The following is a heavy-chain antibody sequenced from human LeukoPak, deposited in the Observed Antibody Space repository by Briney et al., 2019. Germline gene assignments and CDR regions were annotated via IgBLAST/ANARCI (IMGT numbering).Heavy chain of an antibody. J-gene: IGHJ4*02. V-gene: IGHV3-23*01. D-gene: IGHD2-21*02. Sequence: AGGSLTLSCSASGFTVSSYAMSWVRQAPGKGLEWGLAISGSGGSTYYADPVKGRFTISRDTTKNTLHLQMNSLRAEDTAVYYCAKDTAYCGGDCYWGYFDNWGQGTLVTVSS. CDR2: ISGSGGST. CDR1: GFTVSSYA. CDR3: AKDTAYCGGDCYWGYFDN.